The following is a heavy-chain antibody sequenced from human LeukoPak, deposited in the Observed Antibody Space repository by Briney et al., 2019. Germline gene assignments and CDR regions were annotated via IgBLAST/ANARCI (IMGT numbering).Heavy chain of an antibody. CDR1: GFTFSSYS. D-gene: IGHD3-3*01. V-gene: IGHV3-21*01. CDR3: ARDFGLNTYYDFWSGKYYFDY. CDR2: ISSSSSYI. J-gene: IGHJ4*02. Sequence: GGSLRLSCAASGFTFSSYSMNWVRQAPGKGLEWVSSISSSSSYIYYADSVKGRSTISRDNAKNSLYLQMNSLRAEDTAVYYCARDFGLNTYYDFWSGKYYFDYWGQGTLVTVSS.